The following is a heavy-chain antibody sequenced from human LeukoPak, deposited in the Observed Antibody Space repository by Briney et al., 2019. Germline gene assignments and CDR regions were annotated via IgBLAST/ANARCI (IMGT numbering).Heavy chain of an antibody. D-gene: IGHD3-10*01. CDR2: INPSGGST. CDR3: AREYYGSGIRGYFDY. J-gene: IGHJ4*02. Sequence: ASVKVSCKASGYTFTSYYMHWVRQAPGQGLEWMGIINPSGGSTSYAQKLQGRVTMTTDTSTSTAYMELRSLRSDDTAVYYCAREYYGSGIRGYFDYWGQGTLVTVSS. CDR1: GYTFTSYY. V-gene: IGHV1-46*01.